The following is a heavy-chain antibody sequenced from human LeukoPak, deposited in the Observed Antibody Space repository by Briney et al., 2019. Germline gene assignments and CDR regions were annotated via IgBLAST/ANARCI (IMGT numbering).Heavy chain of an antibody. J-gene: IGHJ6*04. CDR2: IDPSDSYT. V-gene: IGHV5-10-1*01. CDR1: GYSFTSYW. Sequence: GESLRISCKGSGYSFTSYWISWVRQMPGKGLEWMGRIDPSDSYTNYRPSFQGPVTISADKSIRTAYLQWSSLKASDTAMYYCARHSGYYYGSRTYYYGMDVWGKGTTVTVSS. D-gene: IGHD3-10*01. CDR3: ARHSGYYYGSRTYYYGMDV.